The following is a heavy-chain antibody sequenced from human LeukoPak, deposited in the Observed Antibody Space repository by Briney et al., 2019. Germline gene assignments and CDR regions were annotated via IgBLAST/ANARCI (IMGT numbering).Heavy chain of an antibody. V-gene: IGHV3-7*03. Sequence: PGGSLRLSCAASGFTLSNFWMSWVRQAPGKGLEWVANIKLDGSEKNYVDSVKGRFTISRDNTKNSLYLQMNSLRAEDTAVFYCARDQYDTWSRRGNFDSWGQGTLVIVSS. CDR2: IKLDGSEK. J-gene: IGHJ4*02. CDR1: GFTLSNFW. CDR3: ARDQYDTWSRRGNFDS. D-gene: IGHD3-3*01.